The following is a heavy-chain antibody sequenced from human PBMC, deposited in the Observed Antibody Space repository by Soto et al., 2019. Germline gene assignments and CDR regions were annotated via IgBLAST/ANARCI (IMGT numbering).Heavy chain of an antibody. CDR2: INPNSGGT. V-gene: IGHV1-2*02. CDR1: GYTFTGYY. Sequence: QVPLVQSGAEVKKTGASVKVSCKTSGYTFTGYYIHWVRQAPGQGLEWMGWINPNSGGTKYVQKFQGRATMTSDTSITTAYMELSRLTSDDTAVYFCARDLGSGWFYFDFWGQGTLVTVSS. D-gene: IGHD6-19*01. J-gene: IGHJ4*02. CDR3: ARDLGSGWFYFDF.